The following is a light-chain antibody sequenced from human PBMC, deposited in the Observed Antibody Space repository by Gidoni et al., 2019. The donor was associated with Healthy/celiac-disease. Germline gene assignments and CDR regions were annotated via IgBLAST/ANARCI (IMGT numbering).Light chain of an antibody. CDR1: QRVSSN. CDR3: QQYNNWPQP. CDR2: GAS. Sequence: EIVMTQSPATLSVSTGERDTLPCRASQRVSSNLAWYQQKPGQAPRLLIYGASTRSTGIPARFSVSGSGTEFTLTISSLQSEDFAVYYCQQYNNWPQPFGQGTELEIK. V-gene: IGKV3-15*01. J-gene: IGKJ2*01.